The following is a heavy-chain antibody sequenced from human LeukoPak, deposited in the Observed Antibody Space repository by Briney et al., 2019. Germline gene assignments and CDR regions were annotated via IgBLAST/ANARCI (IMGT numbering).Heavy chain of an antibody. V-gene: IGHV4-34*01. D-gene: IGHD5-12*01. CDR3: ARGDSGYDNFDY. CDR2: INHSGST. J-gene: IGHJ4*02. Sequence: PSETLSLTCAVYGGSFSGYYWSWIRQPPGKGLEWIGEINHSGSTNYNPSLKSRVTISVDTSKNQFSLKLSSVTAADTAVYYRARGDSGYDNFDYWGQGTLVTVSS. CDR1: GGSFSGYY.